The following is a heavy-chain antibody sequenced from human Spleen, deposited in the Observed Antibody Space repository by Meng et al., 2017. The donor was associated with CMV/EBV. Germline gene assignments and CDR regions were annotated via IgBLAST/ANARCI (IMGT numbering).Heavy chain of an antibody. CDR2: IRTKTYGGTT. CDR3: TRDHGGTYYADIDY. Sequence: GGSLRLSCAASGFTFSSYWMSWVRQAPGKGLEWVGFIRTKTYGGTTEYAASVKGRFTISRDDSKSIAYLQMDSLTTEDTALYYCTRDHGGTYYADIDYWGQGTLVTVSS. CDR1: GFTFSSYW. D-gene: IGHD1-26*01. J-gene: IGHJ4*02. V-gene: IGHV3-49*04.